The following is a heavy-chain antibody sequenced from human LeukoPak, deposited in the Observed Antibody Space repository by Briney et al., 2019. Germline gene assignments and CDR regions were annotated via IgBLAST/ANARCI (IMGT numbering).Heavy chain of an antibody. CDR3: ARGGYYGSGNDFRFDP. CDR2: IYYSGST. Sequence: PSETLSLTCTVSGYSISSGYYWGWIRQPPGKGLEWIGSIYYSGSTYYNPSLKSRVTISVETSKNQFSLKLKSVTAADTAVYYCARGGYYGSGNDFRFDPWGQGTLVTVSS. J-gene: IGHJ5*02. D-gene: IGHD3-10*01. V-gene: IGHV4-38-2*02. CDR1: GYSISSGYY.